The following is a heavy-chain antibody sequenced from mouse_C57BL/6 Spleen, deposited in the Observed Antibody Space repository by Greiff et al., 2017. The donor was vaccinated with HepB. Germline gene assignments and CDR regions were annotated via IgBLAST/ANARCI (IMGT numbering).Heavy chain of an antibody. J-gene: IGHJ3*01. D-gene: IGHD1-1*01. CDR3: ARSGVYGSSRAWFAY. Sequence: VQLQQSGAELVRPGTSVKMSCKASGYTFTNYWIGWAKQRPGHGLEWIGDIYPGGGYTNYNEKFKGKATLTADKSSSTAYMQFSSLTSEDSAIYYCARSGVYGSSRAWFAYWGQGTLVTVSA. CDR2: IYPGGGYT. V-gene: IGHV1-63*01. CDR1: GYTFTNYW.